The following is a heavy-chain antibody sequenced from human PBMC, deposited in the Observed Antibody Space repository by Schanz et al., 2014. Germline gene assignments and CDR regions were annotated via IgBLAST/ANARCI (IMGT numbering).Heavy chain of an antibody. CDR3: ARGGPAYYFDD. CDR1: GFAVDNYY. Sequence: VQLVESGGGVVQPGRSLRLSCAASGFAVDNYYMSCVRQAPGRGLEWVSIIFTDGRTYYADSVKGRFTISRDNSKNTVYIQMNSLRAEDTAVYYCARGGPAYYFDDWGQGTLVTVSS. V-gene: IGHV3-66*01. J-gene: IGHJ4*02. CDR2: IFTDGRT.